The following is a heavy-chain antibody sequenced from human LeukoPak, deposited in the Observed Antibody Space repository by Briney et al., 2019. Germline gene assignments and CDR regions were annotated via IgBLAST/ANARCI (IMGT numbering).Heavy chain of an antibody. CDR3: ASGSSIAARSEIYISDY. D-gene: IGHD6-6*01. J-gene: IGHJ4*02. Sequence: VASVKVSCKASGYTFTGYFIYWVRQAPGQGLEWMGWINPNSGGTNYAQKFQGRVIMTRDTSISTAYMELSRLRSDDTAVYYCASGSSIAARSEIYISDYWGQGTLVTVSS. CDR1: GYTFTGYF. CDR2: INPNSGGT. V-gene: IGHV1-2*02.